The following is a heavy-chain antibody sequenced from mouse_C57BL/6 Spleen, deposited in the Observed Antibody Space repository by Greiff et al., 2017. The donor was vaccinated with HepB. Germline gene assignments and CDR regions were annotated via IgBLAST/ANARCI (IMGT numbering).Heavy chain of an antibody. CDR1: GYAFTNYL. CDR3: AREEAQATSWFAY. D-gene: IGHD3-2*02. Sequence: QVQLQQSGAELVRPGTSVKVSCKASGYAFTNYLIAWVKQRPGPGLEWIGVINPGSGGTNYNEKFKGKATLTADKSSSTAYMQLSSLTSEDSAVYFCAREEAQATSWFAYWGQGTLVTVSA. V-gene: IGHV1-54*01. J-gene: IGHJ3*01. CDR2: INPGSGGT.